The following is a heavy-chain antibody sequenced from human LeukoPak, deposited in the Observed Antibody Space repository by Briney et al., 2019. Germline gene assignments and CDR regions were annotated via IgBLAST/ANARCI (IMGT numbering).Heavy chain of an antibody. CDR1: GFTFSNYA. V-gene: IGHV3-23*01. D-gene: IGHD2-21*02. J-gene: IGHJ4*02. CDR3: VKSREASIWYSLGDY. CDR2: ISNTGERT. Sequence: GGSLRLSCAASGFTFSNYAMTWVRQAPGKGLEWVSSISNTGERTYYADSVKGRFTSLRDNSKNTVFLEMNTLRADDTALYHCVKSREASIWYSLGDYWGQGSLVTVS.